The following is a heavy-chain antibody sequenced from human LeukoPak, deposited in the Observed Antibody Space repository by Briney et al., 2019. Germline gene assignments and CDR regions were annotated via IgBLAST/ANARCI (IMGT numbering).Heavy chain of an antibody. V-gene: IGHV3-13*01. CDR2: IGTAGDT. CDR1: GFTFSNYD. Sequence: GGSLRLSCAASGFTFSNYDLHWVRQATGKGLEWVSAIGTAGDTYYADSVKGRFTISREDAKNSLYLQMNSLRDGDTAVYYCARSRLYGSGSYYDTWGQGTLVTVSS. CDR3: ARSRLYGSGSYYDT. D-gene: IGHD3-10*01. J-gene: IGHJ5*02.